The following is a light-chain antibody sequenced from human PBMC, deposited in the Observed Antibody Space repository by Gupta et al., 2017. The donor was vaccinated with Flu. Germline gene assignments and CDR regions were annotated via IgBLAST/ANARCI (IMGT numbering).Light chain of an antibody. Sequence: QSVLTQPPSVSGAPGQRITISCTGSSPTIGAGYDVHWYQQFPATAPNLLIDANTNRPSGVPDRFFGSKSGTSASLTTIGVQAEDEADYYCQSFDSSQSAWVFGGGTKLTV. V-gene: IGLV1-40*01. CDR1: SPTIGAGYD. CDR2: ANT. J-gene: IGLJ3*02. CDR3: QSFDSSQSAWV.